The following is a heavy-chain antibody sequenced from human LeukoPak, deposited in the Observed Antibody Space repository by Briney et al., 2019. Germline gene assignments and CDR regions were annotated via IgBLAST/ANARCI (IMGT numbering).Heavy chain of an antibody. D-gene: IGHD3-22*01. CDR2: IYYTGST. CDR3: ARAGRGYYYDSRGFDAFDI. CDR1: GGSISSYY. J-gene: IGHJ3*02. V-gene: IGHV4-59*08. Sequence: SETLSLTCTVSGGSISSYYWSWIRQPPGKGLEWVAYIYYTGSTSYNPSLKSRVTMSVDTSRHQFSLRLSSVTAADTAVYYCARAGRGYYYDSRGFDAFDIWGQGTMVTVSS.